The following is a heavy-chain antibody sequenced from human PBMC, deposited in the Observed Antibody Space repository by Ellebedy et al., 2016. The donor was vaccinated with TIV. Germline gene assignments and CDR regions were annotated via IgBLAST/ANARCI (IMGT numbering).Heavy chain of an antibody. J-gene: IGHJ5*02. Sequence: GESLKISCTGSGYNFTSYWINWVRQMPGKGLEWKGRIDPSDSYTSYSPSFQGHVTISADKSINTASLQWSSLKASDTAMYYCARQGSGTYPGRFDPWGQGTLVTVSS. CDR2: IDPSDSYT. V-gene: IGHV5-10-1*01. D-gene: IGHD3-10*01. CDR1: GYNFTSYW. CDR3: ARQGSGTYPGRFDP.